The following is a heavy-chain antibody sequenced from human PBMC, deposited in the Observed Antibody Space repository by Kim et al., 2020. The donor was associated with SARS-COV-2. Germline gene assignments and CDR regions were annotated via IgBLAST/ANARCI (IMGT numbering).Heavy chain of an antibody. CDR2: IWYDGSNK. V-gene: IGHV3-33*01. D-gene: IGHD1-26*01. Sequence: GGSLRLSCAASGFTFSSYGMHWVRQAPGKGLEWVAVIWYDGSNKYYADSVKGRFTISRDNSKNTLYLQMNSLRAEDTAVYYCASDTTLNPPNYYYGMDVWGQGTTVTVSS. CDR3: ASDTTLNPPNYYYGMDV. J-gene: IGHJ6*02. CDR1: GFTFSSYG.